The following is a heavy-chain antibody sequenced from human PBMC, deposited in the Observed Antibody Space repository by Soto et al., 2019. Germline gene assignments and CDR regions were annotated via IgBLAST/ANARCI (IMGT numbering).Heavy chain of an antibody. V-gene: IGHV1-18*01. Sequence: APVKVSCKASGYTFTNFGISWVRQAPGQGLEWMGWINAYNGNTNYAQMLQGRVTMTTDTSTSTAYMELRSLRPDDTAVYYCARGLTEMATLGWYYGMDVWGHGTTVTVSS. CDR1: GYTFTNFG. D-gene: IGHD5-12*01. CDR3: ARGLTEMATLGWYYGMDV. CDR2: INAYNGNT. J-gene: IGHJ6*02.